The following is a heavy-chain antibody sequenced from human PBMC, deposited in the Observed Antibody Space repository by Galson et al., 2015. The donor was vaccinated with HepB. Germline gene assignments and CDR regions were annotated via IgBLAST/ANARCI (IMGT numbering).Heavy chain of an antibody. V-gene: IGHV3-49*03. D-gene: IGHD3-10*01. CDR3: TRAPLGVLLWFGEADY. J-gene: IGHJ4*02. Sequence: SLRLSCAASGFTFGDYAMSWFRQAPGKGLEWVGFIRSKAYGGTTEYAASVKGRFTISRDDSKSIAYLQVNSLKTEDTAVYYCTRAPLGVLLWFGEADYWGQGTLVTVSS. CDR2: IRSKAYGGTT. CDR1: GFTFGDYA.